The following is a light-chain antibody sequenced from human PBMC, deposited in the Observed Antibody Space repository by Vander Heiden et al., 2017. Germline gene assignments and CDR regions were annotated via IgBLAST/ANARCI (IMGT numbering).Light chain of an antibody. CDR2: DAS. CDR3: QQDYNLPLT. Sequence: MTQSPSSLSASVGDRVTITCQASQDISNYLNWYQQKPGKAPKLLIYDASNLETGVPSRFSGSGSGTDFIFTISSLQPEDIATYYCQQDYNLPLTFGGGTKVEIK. V-gene: IGKV1-33*01. CDR1: QDISNY. J-gene: IGKJ4*01.